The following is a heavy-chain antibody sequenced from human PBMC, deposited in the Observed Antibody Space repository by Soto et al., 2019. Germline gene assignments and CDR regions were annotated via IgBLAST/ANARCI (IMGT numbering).Heavy chain of an antibody. CDR1: GFTFSDYY. V-gene: IGHV3-11*01. CDR2: ISSNDNTI. Sequence: GGSLRLSCAASGFTFSDYYMSWIRQAPGKGLEWVSYISSNDNTIYYADSVKGRFTISRDNAKNSLYLQMNSLRAEDTAVYYCARDRGCSSTSCPAWFDPWGQGTLVTV. J-gene: IGHJ5*02. D-gene: IGHD2-2*01. CDR3: ARDRGCSSTSCPAWFDP.